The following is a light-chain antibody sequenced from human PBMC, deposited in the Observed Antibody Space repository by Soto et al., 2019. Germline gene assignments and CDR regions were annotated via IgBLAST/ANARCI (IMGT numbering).Light chain of an antibody. CDR3: QQYGSSPLVT. CDR1: QSVSSSY. Sequence: EIVLTQSPGTLSLSPGESATLSCRASQSVSSSYLAWYQQKPGQAPRLLIYGTSSRATGIPDRFSGSGSGTDFTLTISRLKPEDFAVYYCQQYGSSPLVTFGQGTRLEIK. V-gene: IGKV3-20*01. CDR2: GTS. J-gene: IGKJ5*01.